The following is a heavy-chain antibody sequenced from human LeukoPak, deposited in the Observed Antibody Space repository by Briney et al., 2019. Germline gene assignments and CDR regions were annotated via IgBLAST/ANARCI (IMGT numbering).Heavy chain of an antibody. V-gene: IGHV3-23*01. CDR3: AKGGSGWYLYYFDY. CDR1: GFTFSSYA. Sequence: PGGSLRLSCAASGFTFSSYAMNWVRQAPGKGLEWVSAICGSGGNIYYADSVKGRFTISRDNSKNTLYLQMNSLRAEDTAVYYCAKGGSGWYLYYFDYWGQGTLGTVSS. J-gene: IGHJ4*02. D-gene: IGHD6-19*01. CDR2: ICGSGGNI.